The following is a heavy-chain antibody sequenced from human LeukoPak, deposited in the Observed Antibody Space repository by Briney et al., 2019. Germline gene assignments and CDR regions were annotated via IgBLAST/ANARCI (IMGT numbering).Heavy chain of an antibody. D-gene: IGHD3-22*01. CDR1: GFTFSSYG. CDR3: AKDIRDYYDSSGYYYPSYFDY. V-gene: IGHV3-23*01. J-gene: IGHJ4*02. Sequence: AGGSLRLSCAASGFTFSSYGMSWVRQAPGKGLEWVSAISGSGGSTYYADSVKGRFTISRDNSKNTLYLQMNSLRAEDTAVYYCAKDIRDYYDSSGYYYPSYFDYWGQGTLVTVSS. CDR2: ISGSGGST.